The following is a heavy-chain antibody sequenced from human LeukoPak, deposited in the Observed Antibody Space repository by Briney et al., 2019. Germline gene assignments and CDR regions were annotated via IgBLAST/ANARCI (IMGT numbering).Heavy chain of an antibody. CDR2: ISSSGSTI. J-gene: IGHJ4*02. CDR1: GFTFSDYY. CDR3: ASMGYYYDSSGYYRY. D-gene: IGHD3-22*01. Sequence: PGGSLRLSCAASGFTFSDYYMSWIRQAPGKGLEWVSYISSSGSTIYYADSVKGRFTISRDNAKNLPYLQMNSLRAEDTAVYYCASMGYYYDSSGYYRYWGQGTLVTVSS. V-gene: IGHV3-11*01.